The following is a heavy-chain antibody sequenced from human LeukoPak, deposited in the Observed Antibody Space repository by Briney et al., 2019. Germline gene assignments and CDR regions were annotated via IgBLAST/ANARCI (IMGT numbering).Heavy chain of an antibody. Sequence: GSSVKVSCKASGGTFSSYAISWVRQAPGQGLEWMGRIIPIFGTANYAQKFQGRVTITADKSTSTAYMELSSPRSEDTAVYYCARGLDGATAAPFDYWGRGTLVTVSS. CDR3: ARGLDGATAAPFDY. V-gene: IGHV1-69*06. D-gene: IGHD1-26*01. J-gene: IGHJ4*02. CDR2: IIPIFGTA. CDR1: GGTFSSYA.